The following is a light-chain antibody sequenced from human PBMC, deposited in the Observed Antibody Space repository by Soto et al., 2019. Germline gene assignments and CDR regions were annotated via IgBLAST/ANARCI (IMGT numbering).Light chain of an antibody. Sequence: QSVLTQPPSVSEAPRQRVTISCSGSSSNIGNNAVNWYQQLPGKAPKLLIYYDDLLPSGVSDRFSGSKSGTSASLAISGLQSEDVADYYCAAWDDSLNGRVFGGGTKVTVL. V-gene: IGLV1-36*01. CDR2: YDD. CDR1: SSNIGNNA. J-gene: IGLJ3*02. CDR3: AAWDDSLNGRV.